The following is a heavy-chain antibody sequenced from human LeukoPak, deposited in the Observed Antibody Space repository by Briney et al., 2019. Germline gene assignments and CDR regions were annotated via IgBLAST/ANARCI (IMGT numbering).Heavy chain of an antibody. V-gene: IGHV4-59*01. CDR1: GGSLSGYY. Sequence: PSETLSLTCTVSGGSLSGYYWSWIRQSPGKSPEWIEYIHYTGTTNFNPFLKSRVTMSIDTSKNQFSLRLSSVTAADTAMYYCARRRWGEYGSWLDSWGQGILVIVSS. J-gene: IGHJ5*01. CDR3: ARRRWGEYGSWLDS. CDR2: IHYTGTT. D-gene: IGHD4-23*01.